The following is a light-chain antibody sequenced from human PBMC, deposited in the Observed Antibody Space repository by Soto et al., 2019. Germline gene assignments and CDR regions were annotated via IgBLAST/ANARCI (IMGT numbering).Light chain of an antibody. CDR2: SAS. V-gene: IGKV3-15*01. CDR3: QQGHNWPLT. CDR1: QSISTE. J-gene: IGKJ2*01. Sequence: EIVMTQSPATLSVSPGDRATLSCRASQSISTELAWYQQKPGQALRLLIYSASTRATGVPARFTGSGSGSEFTLTISGLQSEDFAVYYCQQGHNWPLTFGQGTRLEI.